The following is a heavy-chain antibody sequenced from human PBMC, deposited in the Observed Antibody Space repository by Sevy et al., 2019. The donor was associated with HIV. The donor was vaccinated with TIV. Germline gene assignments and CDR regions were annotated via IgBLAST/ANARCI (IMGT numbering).Heavy chain of an antibody. V-gene: IGHV3-48*02. CDR2: ISSTSNTI. CDR1: GFTFSTYN. J-gene: IGHJ4*02. CDR3: ARNLKNDY. Sequence: GGSLRLSCAASGFTFSTYNMNWVRQAPGKGLEWVSYISSTSNTIYYADSVKGRFTISRDNAKNSLFPQMNSLRDEDTAVYYCARNLKNDYWGQGTLVTVSS.